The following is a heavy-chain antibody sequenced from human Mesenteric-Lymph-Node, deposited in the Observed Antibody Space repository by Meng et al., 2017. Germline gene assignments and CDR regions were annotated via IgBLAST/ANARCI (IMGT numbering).Heavy chain of an antibody. V-gene: IGHV4-38-2*02. Sequence: SETLSLTCTVSGYSISSGYYWGWIRQPPGKGLEWIGSIYHSGSTNYNPSLKSRVTISVDTSKNQFSLKLSSVTAADTAVYYCARGGGPGYSSSWGQGTLVTVSS. D-gene: IGHD6-13*01. J-gene: IGHJ4*02. CDR1: GYSISSGYY. CDR3: ARGGGPGYSSS. CDR2: IYHSGST.